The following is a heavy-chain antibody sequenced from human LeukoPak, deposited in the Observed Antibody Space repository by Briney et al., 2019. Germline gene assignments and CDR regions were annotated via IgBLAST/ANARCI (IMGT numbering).Heavy chain of an antibody. Sequence: PGRSLRLSCVTSGFTFSSYGMHWVRQVPGKGLEWVAVISYDAKSNYHVDSVKGRFTISRDNSKNTLYLQMNSLRTEDTAVYYCARVGGITLALAPSPFPDYNYYYMDVWGKGTTVTVSS. J-gene: IGHJ6*03. V-gene: IGHV3-30*03. CDR1: GFTFSSYG. CDR2: ISYDAKSN. CDR3: ARVGGITLALAPSPFPDYNYYYMDV. D-gene: IGHD3-10*01.